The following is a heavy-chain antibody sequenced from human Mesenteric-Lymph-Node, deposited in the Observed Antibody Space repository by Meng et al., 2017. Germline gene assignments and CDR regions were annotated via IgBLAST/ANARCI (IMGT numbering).Heavy chain of an antibody. Sequence: QVSFRDSSPPLATPTLRRPLTCPVSGFSLSNPWVFVVWIRQPPRNSLEWLALIDWDDDKRHSPSLKSRLTNTKDTSKNQVVLTMANMDPVDTATYYCARGLLEWLFFDYWGQGALVTVSS. CDR2: IDWDDDK. D-gene: IGHD3-3*01. CDR3: ARGLLEWLFFDY. J-gene: IGHJ4*02. CDR1: GFSLSNPWVF. V-gene: IGHV2-5*02.